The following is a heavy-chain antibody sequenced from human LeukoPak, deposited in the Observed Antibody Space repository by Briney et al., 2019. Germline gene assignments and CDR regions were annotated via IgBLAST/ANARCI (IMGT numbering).Heavy chain of an antibody. D-gene: IGHD3-22*01. CDR3: ASDRYYYDSSGYYPFDY. J-gene: IGHJ4*02. Sequence: VASVKVSCKASGGTFSSYAISWVRQAPGQGLEWMGGIIPIFGTANYAQKFQGRVTITADESTSTAYMELSSLRSEDTAVYYCASDRYYYDSSGYYPFDYWGQGTLVTVSS. CDR1: GGTFSSYA. V-gene: IGHV1-69*13. CDR2: IIPIFGTA.